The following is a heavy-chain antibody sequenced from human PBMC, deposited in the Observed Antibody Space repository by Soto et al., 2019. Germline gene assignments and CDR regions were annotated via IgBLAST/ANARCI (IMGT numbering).Heavy chain of an antibody. V-gene: IGHV3-23*01. D-gene: IGHD4-17*01. CDR1: GFTFSSYG. Sequence: GGSLRLSCAASGFTFSSYGMSWVRQAPGKGLEWVSAISGSGGSTYYADSVKDRFTISRDNSKNTLYLQMNSLRAEDTAVYYCSKDARYTYGDDADYWGQGTLVTVSS. CDR2: ISGSGGST. J-gene: IGHJ4*02. CDR3: SKDARYTYGDDADY.